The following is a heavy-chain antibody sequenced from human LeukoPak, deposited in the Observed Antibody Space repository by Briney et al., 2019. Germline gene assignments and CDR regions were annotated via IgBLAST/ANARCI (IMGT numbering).Heavy chain of an antibody. CDR3: ARDSLPMAVTGPFDH. CDR2: IWFDGSNI. Sequence: GGSLRLSCAASGFNFSSYGMHWVRQAPGKGLEWVTSIWFDGSNIHYADSVKGRVIISRDNSKSARYLQMNSLRAEDTATYYCARDSLPMAVTGPFDHWGQGALVTVSS. CDR1: GFNFSSYG. V-gene: IGHV3-33*01. D-gene: IGHD6-19*01. J-gene: IGHJ4*02.